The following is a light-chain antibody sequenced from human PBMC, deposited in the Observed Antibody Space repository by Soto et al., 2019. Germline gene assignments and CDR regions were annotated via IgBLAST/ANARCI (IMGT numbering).Light chain of an antibody. CDR3: QHCHPYGDSHPLT. V-gene: IGKV3D-15*01. Sequence: EVVMTQSPATLSVSPGERATLSCRASQSVNSNLAWYQQKPGQAPRLLIYGASSRATGVPDRFSGSGSGRGFTLTISRLEPGDFAEYCCQHCHPYGDSHPLTFGGGTKVDI. CDR1: QSVNSN. CDR2: GAS. J-gene: IGKJ4*02.